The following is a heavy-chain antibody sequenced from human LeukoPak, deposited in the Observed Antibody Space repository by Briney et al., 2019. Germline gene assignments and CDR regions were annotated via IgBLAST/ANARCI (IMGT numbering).Heavy chain of an antibody. CDR1: GFTFSSYA. CDR3: ARATIVVVVAAPGY. V-gene: IGHV3-30-3*01. CDR2: ISYDGSNK. J-gene: IGHJ4*02. Sequence: PGGSLRLSCAASGFTFSSYAMHWVRQAPGKGQEWVAVISYDGSNKYYADSVKGRFTISRDNSKNTLYLQMNSLRAEDTAVYYCARATIVVVVAAPGYWGQGTLVTVSS. D-gene: IGHD2-15*01.